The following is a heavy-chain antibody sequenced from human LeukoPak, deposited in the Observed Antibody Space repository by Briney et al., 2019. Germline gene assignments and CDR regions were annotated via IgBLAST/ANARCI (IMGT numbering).Heavy chain of an antibody. CDR2: INHSGST. CDR3: ARGRTLGYWSGYLRYGMDV. V-gene: IGHV4-34*01. CDR1: GGSFSGYY. J-gene: IGHJ6*02. D-gene: IGHD3-3*01. Sequence: SETLSLTCAVYGGSFSGYYWSWIRQPPGKGLEWIGEINHSGSTNYNPSLKSRVTISVDTSKNQFSLKLSSVTAADTAVYYCARGRTLGYWSGYLRYGMDVWGQGTTVTVSS.